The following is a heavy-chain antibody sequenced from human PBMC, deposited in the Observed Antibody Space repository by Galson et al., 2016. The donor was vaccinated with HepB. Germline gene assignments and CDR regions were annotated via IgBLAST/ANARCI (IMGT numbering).Heavy chain of an antibody. CDR2: IWSDGSNK. Sequence: LRLSCAASGFTFSSYGMHWVRQAPGKGLEWVAMIWSDGSNKYYIDSVKGRFTISRDNFQNTLYPQMSSLGAEDTAVYYCTRDLGYYDSCGYYYPGPFDWGQGTLVTVSS. D-gene: IGHD3-22*01. CDR3: TRDLGYYDSCGYYYPGPFD. CDR1: GFTFSSYG. J-gene: IGHJ4*02. V-gene: IGHV3-33*01.